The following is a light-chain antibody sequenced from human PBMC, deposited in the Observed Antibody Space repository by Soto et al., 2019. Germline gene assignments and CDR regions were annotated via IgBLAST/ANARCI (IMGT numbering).Light chain of an antibody. V-gene: IGKV1-27*01. Sequence: DIQMTQSPSSLSASVGDRVTITCRASQGISSYLAWYQQRPGKVPKVLIYAASTLHSGVPSRFSGSGSGTDFTLTISNVQPEDVATYYCQNYYNAPETFGQGTKVEIQ. CDR2: AAS. CDR3: QNYYNAPET. J-gene: IGKJ1*01. CDR1: QGISSY.